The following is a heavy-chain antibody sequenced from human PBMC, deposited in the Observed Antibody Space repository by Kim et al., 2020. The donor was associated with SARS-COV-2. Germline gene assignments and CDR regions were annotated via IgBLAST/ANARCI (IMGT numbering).Heavy chain of an antibody. J-gene: IGHJ6*01. CDR3: AKDVWDYSGLDV. V-gene: IGHV3-23*01. CDR1: GFSVSNTA. CDR2: ISGHGLAT. D-gene: IGHD1-26*01. Sequence: GGSLRLSCSVSGFSVSNTAMNWVRQAPGKGLEWVSAISGHGLATYSGDSVKGRLTFSRDTSKNTVYLQMNMLRAEDTAKYYCAKDVWDYSGLDVWG.